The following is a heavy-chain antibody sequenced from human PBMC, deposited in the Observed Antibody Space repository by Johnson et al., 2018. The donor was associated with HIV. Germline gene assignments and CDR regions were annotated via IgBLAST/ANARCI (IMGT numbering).Heavy chain of an antibody. CDR1: GFTFSSYA. Sequence: VQLVESGGGLVQPGRSLRLSCAASGFTFSSYAMSWVRQAPGKGLEWVSGISWNSGSIGYADSVKGRFTISRDNSKNTLYLQMNSLRAEDTAVYYCAKVGGRHDYGDYLGAFHIWGQGTMVTVSS. CDR3: AKVGGRHDYGDYLGAFHI. CDR2: ISWNSGSI. V-gene: IGHV3-23*04. D-gene: IGHD4-17*01. J-gene: IGHJ3*02.